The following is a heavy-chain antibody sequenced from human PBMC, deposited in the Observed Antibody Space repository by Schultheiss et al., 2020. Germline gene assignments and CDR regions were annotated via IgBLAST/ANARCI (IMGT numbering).Heavy chain of an antibody. V-gene: IGHV4-4*07. Sequence: SQTLSLTCAVYGGSFSGYYWSWIRQPAGKGLEWIGRIYTSGSTNYNPSLKSRVTISVDTSKNQFSLKLSSVTAADTAVYYCARDMPAAIQTSWFDPWGQGTLVTVSS. CDR1: GGSFSGYY. CDR3: ARDMPAAIQTSWFDP. J-gene: IGHJ5*02. D-gene: IGHD2-2*01. CDR2: IYTSGST.